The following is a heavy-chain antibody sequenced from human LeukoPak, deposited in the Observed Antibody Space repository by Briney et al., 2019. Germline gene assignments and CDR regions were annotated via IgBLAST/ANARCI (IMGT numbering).Heavy chain of an antibody. CDR3: ARDPYYYGSGIFDY. J-gene: IGHJ4*02. Sequence: PGRSLRLSCAASGFTFSSYAMHWVRQAPGKGLEWVAVISYDGSNKYYAGSVKGRFTISRDNSKNTLYLQMNSLRAEDTAVYYCARDPYYYGSGIFDYWGQGTLVTVSS. D-gene: IGHD3-10*01. V-gene: IGHV3-30-3*01. CDR1: GFTFSSYA. CDR2: ISYDGSNK.